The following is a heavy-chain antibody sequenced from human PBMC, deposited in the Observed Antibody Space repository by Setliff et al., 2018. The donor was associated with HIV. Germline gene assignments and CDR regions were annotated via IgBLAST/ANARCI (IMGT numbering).Heavy chain of an antibody. D-gene: IGHD6-19*01. CDR2: INQDGSEK. CDR3: ARGLWLGTFDL. Sequence: GGSLRLSCAASGFTFSNYGMHWVRQAPGKGLEWVASINQDGSEKNYLDSVKGRFAISKDFAKRSVYLQMDNLRAEDTATYYCARGLWLGTFDLWGQGTLVTVSS. V-gene: IGHV3-7*03. J-gene: IGHJ5*02. CDR1: GFTFSNYG.